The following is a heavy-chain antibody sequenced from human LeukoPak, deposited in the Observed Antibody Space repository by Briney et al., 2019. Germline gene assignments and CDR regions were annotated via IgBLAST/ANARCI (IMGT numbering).Heavy chain of an antibody. Sequence: SETLSLTCAVSGGSISSGGYPWSWIRQPPGKGLEWIGYIYHSGSTYYNPSLKSRVTISVDRSKNQFSLKLSSVTAADTAVYYCASSGYYRGFDYWGQGTLVTVSS. D-gene: IGHD3-22*01. J-gene: IGHJ4*02. CDR1: GGSISSGGYP. V-gene: IGHV4-30-2*01. CDR2: IYHSGST. CDR3: ASSGYYRGFDY.